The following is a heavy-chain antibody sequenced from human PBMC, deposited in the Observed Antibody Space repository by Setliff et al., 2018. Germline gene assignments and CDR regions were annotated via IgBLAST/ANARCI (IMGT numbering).Heavy chain of an antibody. CDR1: GDSISSGSYY. V-gene: IGHV4-61*09. Sequence: SETLSLTCAVSGDSISSGSYYWSWIRQPAGKGLEWIGQIHTSGSTNYSPSLKSRVTISIDTSKNQFSLKLNSVTATDTALYYCARRTFGSGRFDPWGQGTLVTVSS. CDR3: ARRTFGSGRFDP. CDR2: IHTSGST. J-gene: IGHJ5*02. D-gene: IGHD3-16*01.